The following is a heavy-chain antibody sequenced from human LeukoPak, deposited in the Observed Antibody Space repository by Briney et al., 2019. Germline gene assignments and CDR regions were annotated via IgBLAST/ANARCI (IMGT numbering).Heavy chain of an antibody. V-gene: IGHV4-39*01. D-gene: IGHD2-15*01. J-gene: IGHJ4*02. CDR3: ARHDLGYCSGGSCYSFDY. CDR2: IYYSGST. CDR1: GGSISSSSYY. Sequence: PSETLSLTCTVSGGSISSSSYYWGWIRQPPGKGLEWIGSIYYSGSTYYNPSLKSRVTISVDTSKNQFSLKLSSVTAADTAVYYCARHDLGYCSGGSCYSFDYWGQGTLVTVSS.